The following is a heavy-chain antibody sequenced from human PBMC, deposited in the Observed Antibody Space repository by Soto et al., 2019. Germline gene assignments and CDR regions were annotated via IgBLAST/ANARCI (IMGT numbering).Heavy chain of an antibody. Sequence: PGGSLRLSCAASGFTFSSYSMNWVRQAPGKGLEWVSYISSSSTIYYADSVKGRFTISRDNAKNSLYLQMNSLRDEDTAVYYCARDSVIVLVPAAIRGMDVWGQGTTVTVS. CDR2: ISSSSTI. V-gene: IGHV3-48*02. J-gene: IGHJ6*02. D-gene: IGHD2-2*01. CDR1: GFTFSSYS. CDR3: ARDSVIVLVPAAIRGMDV.